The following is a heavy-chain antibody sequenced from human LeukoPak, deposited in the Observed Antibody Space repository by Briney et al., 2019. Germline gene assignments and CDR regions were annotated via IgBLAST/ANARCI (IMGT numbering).Heavy chain of an antibody. CDR2: ISAYNGNT. CDR3: ARDLPPPDAVAGALDP. J-gene: IGHJ5*02. CDR1: GYTFTSYG. V-gene: IGHV1-18*01. Sequence: GASVKVSCKASGYTFTSYGISWVRQAPGQGLEWMGWISAYNGNTNYAQKLQGRVTMTTDTSTSTAYMELRSLRSDDTAVYYCARDLPPPDAVAGALDPWGQGTLVTVSS. D-gene: IGHD6-19*01.